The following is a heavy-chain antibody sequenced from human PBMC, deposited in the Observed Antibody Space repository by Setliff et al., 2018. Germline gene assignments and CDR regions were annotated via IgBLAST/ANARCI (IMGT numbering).Heavy chain of an antibody. CDR1: GGTFTNYG. D-gene: IGHD5-18*01. CDR3: AREGVDTRSSTDYRYYMDV. V-gene: IGHV1-69*05. J-gene: IGHJ6*03. Sequence: SVKVSCKASGGTFTNYGVSWVRQAPGQRLEWMGGTVPLFGTTDYAQKFHGRLTIITDESTSTASMELTSLTSDDTAVYYCAREGVDTRSSTDYRYYMDVWGKGTTVTVSS. CDR2: TVPLFGTT.